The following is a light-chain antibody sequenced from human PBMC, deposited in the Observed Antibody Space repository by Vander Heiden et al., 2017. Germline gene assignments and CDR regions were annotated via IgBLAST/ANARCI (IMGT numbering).Light chain of an antibody. Sequence: EIVLSHSPDTLSLSPGERATLSCRASQNVNSNFLAWYQQKPGQAPRLLMSGTSTRATGVPDRFSGGGSGTDFTLTVNRLESEDCAVYFCQQYGTSPVTFGQGTRLELK. V-gene: IGKV3-20*01. CDR3: QQYGTSPVT. CDR1: QNVNSNF. J-gene: IGKJ5*01. CDR2: GTS.